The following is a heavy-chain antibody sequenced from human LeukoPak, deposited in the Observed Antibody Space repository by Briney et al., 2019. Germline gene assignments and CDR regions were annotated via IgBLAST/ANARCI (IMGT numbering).Heavy chain of an antibody. CDR2: IYTSGST. CDR1: GGSISSGSYY. Sequence: SQTLSLTCTVSGGSISSGSYYWSWIRQPAGKGLEWIGRIYTSGSTNYNPSLESRVTISVDTSKNQFSLKLSSVTAADTAVYYCAREIPYSGPTTTYYYYYYYMDVWGKGTTVTVSS. V-gene: IGHV4-61*02. D-gene: IGHD1-26*01. J-gene: IGHJ6*03. CDR3: AREIPYSGPTTTYYYYYYYMDV.